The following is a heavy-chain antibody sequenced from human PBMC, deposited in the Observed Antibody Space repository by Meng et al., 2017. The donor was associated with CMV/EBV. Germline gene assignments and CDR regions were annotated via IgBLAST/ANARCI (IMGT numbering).Heavy chain of an antibody. D-gene: IGHD2-8*01. Sequence: QVLLVEAGGGVVQPGGSRRSFCAASGFTFSSSAMHWVRQPPGKGLEWVSFIAHDGSAKTYTDSVKGRFTISRDDSENTVYLEMNSLRVEDTAVYYCAKDLYYSFDYWGQGTLVTVSS. J-gene: IGHJ4*02. V-gene: IGHV3-30*02. CDR2: IAHDGSAK. CDR3: AKDLYYSFDY. CDR1: GFTFSSSA.